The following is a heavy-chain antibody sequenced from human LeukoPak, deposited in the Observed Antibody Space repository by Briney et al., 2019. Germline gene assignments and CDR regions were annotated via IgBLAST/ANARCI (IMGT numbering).Heavy chain of an antibody. V-gene: IGHV3-48*03. CDR3: AGYGFYRC. Sequence: GGSLSLSCAASGFTVTTYDMNWVRQAPGQGPEWIAYFGISGTIYYADSVRGRFTISRDNVRNSLFLQMNSLRIDDTAIYYCAGYGFYRCWGQGVPVTFSS. D-gene: IGHD2/OR15-2a*01. CDR2: FGISGTI. CDR1: GFTVTTYD. J-gene: IGHJ4*02.